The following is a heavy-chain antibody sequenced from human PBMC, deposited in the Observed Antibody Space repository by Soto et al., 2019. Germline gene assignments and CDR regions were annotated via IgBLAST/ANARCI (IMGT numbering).Heavy chain of an antibody. CDR2: IIPIFGTA. CDR1: GGTFSSYA. D-gene: IGHD2-2*01. J-gene: IGHJ5*02. Sequence: QVQLVQSGAEVKKPGSSVKVSCKASGGTFSSYAISWVRQAPGQGLEWMGGIIPIFGTANYAQKFQGRVTITADESTSKADMELSSLRSEDTGVYYCAEGCSSTSCYRRWFDPWGQGTLVTVSS. CDR3: AEGCSSTSCYRRWFDP. V-gene: IGHV1-69*01.